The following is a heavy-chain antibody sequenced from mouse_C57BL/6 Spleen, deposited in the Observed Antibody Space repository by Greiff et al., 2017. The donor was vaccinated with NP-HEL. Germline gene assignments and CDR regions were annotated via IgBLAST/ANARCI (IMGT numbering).Heavy chain of an antibody. D-gene: IGHD2-4*01. J-gene: IGHJ4*01. V-gene: IGHV1-55*01. Sequence: QVQLKQPGAELVKPGASVKMSCKASGYTFTSYWITWVKQRPGQGLEWIGDIYPGSGSTNYNEKFKSKATLTVDTSSSTAYMQLSSLTSEDSAVYYCARAPSYDYDWMDYWGQGTLVTVSA. CDR3: ARAPSYDYDWMDY. CDR2: IYPGSGST. CDR1: GYTFTSYW.